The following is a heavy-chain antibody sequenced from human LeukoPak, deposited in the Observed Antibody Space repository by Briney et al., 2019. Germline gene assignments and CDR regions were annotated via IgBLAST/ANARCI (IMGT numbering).Heavy chain of an antibody. V-gene: IGHV4-39*07. CDR3: ARARRIWYGKDYYYYMDV. J-gene: IGHJ6*03. D-gene: IGHD6-13*01. Sequence: PSETLSLTCTVSGGFISSGSWYWGWIRQPPGQGLEWIGSVYSTGTTYYSPSLKSRVMISVDTSQNQFSLKVISVTAADTAVYFCARARRIWYGKDYYYYMDVWGKGATVTVSS. CDR1: GGFISSGSWY. CDR2: VYSTGTT.